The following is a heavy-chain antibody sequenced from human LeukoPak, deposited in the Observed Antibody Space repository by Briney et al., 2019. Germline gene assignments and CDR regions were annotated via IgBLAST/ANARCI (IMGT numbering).Heavy chain of an antibody. V-gene: IGHV4-61*02. CDR1: GGSISSGSYY. CDR2: IYTNGST. D-gene: IGHD4-23*01. J-gene: IGHJ4*02. Sequence: PSETLSLTCTVSGGSISSGSYYWSWIRQPAGKGLEWIGRIYTNGSTNYNPSLKSRVTISVDTSKNQFSLKLSSVTAADTAVYYCARGSVENGGNFIYFDYWGQGTLVTVSS. CDR3: ARGSVENGGNFIYFDY.